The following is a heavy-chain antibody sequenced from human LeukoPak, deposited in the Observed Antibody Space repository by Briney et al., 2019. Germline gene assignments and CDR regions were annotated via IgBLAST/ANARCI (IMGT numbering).Heavy chain of an antibody. J-gene: IGHJ4*02. Sequence: GGSLRLSCAASGFTFSSYSMNWVRQAPGKGLEWLSYISSSGNIINYADSVKGRFTTSRDNAKNTLYLQMYSLGSEDTAIYYCARGGYYDSSGHFDYWGQGNLVTVSS. V-gene: IGHV3-48*04. CDR1: GFTFSSYS. CDR3: ARGGYYDSSGHFDY. CDR2: ISSSGNII. D-gene: IGHD3-22*01.